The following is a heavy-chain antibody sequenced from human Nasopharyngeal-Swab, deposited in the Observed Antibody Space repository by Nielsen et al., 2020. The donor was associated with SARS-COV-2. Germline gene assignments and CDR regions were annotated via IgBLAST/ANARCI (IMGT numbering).Heavy chain of an antibody. CDR1: GESIRKHY. CDR3: ARVVVTISWYSISYFNS. D-gene: IGHD6-13*01. J-gene: IGHJ4*02. CDR2: IHYTGST. V-gene: IGHV4-59*11. Sequence: CTVSGESIRKHYWSWSSQPLGKGLEGIGYIHYTGSTNYSPSLKGRVTISGDTSKNQFSLNLNSVTAADTAVYSCARVVVTISWYSISYFNSWGQGSLVTVSS.